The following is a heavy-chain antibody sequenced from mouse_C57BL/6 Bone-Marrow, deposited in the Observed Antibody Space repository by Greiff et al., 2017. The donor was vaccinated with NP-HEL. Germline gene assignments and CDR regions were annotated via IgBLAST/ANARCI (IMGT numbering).Heavy chain of an antibody. V-gene: IGHV1-80*01. CDR2: IYPGDGDT. J-gene: IGHJ4*01. D-gene: IGHD2-2*01. Sequence: VQLVESGAELVKPGASVKISCKASGYAFSSYWMNWVKQRPGKGLEWIGQIYPGDGDTNYNGKFKGKATLTADKSSSTAYMQLSSLTSEDSAVYFCARSPIRGYDKYYYAMDYWGQGTSVTVSS. CDR1: GYAFSSYW. CDR3: ARSPIRGYDKYYYAMDY.